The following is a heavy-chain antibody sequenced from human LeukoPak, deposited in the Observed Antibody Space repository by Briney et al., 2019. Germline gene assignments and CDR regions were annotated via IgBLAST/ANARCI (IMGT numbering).Heavy chain of an antibody. J-gene: IGHJ5*02. CDR1: GGSFSGYY. D-gene: IGHD3-3*01. Sequence: SETLSLTCAVYGGSFSGYYWSWIRPPPGKGLEWIGEIKHSGSTNYNPSLKSRVTIAVDTSKNQFSLKLSSVTAADTAVYYCASTHYDFWSGYPGNWFDPWGQGTLVTVSS. V-gene: IGHV4-34*01. CDR3: ASTHYDFWSGYPGNWFDP. CDR2: IKHSGST.